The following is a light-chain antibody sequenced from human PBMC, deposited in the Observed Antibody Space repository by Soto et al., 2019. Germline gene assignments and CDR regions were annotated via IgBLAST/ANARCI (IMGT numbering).Light chain of an antibody. V-gene: IGLV2-23*01. CDR1: SSDVGSYKL. CDR2: EGS. CDR3: CSYAGLAV. J-gene: IGLJ2*01. Sequence: QSALTQPASVSGSPGQSITISCTGTSSDVGSYKLVSWYQRHPGKAPKLMIYEGSKRPSGVSNRFSGSKSGNTASLTISGLQAEDEADYYYCSYAGLAVFGGGTKLTVL.